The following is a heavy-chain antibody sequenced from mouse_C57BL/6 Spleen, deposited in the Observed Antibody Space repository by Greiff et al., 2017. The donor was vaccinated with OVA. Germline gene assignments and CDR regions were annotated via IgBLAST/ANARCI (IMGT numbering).Heavy chain of an antibody. CDR1: GYTFTSYW. CDR2: IYPGSGST. D-gene: IGHD1-1*01. CDR3: AAHYYGSSSFAY. V-gene: IGHV1-55*01. J-gene: IGHJ3*01. Sequence: QVQLQQSGAELVKPGASVKMSCKASGYTFTSYWITWVKQRPGQGLEWIGDIYPGSGSTNYNEKFKSKATLTVDTSSSTAYMQLSSLTSEDSAVYYCAAHYYGSSSFAYWGQGTLVTVSA.